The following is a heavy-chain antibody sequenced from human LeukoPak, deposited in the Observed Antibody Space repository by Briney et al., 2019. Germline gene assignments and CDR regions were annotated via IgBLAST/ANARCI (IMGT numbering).Heavy chain of an antibody. CDR3: ARDCSNGVCFPRDY. V-gene: IGHV1-18*01. J-gene: IGHJ4*02. Sequence: ASVKVSCKASGYTLSGYGISWVRLAPGQGLELVGWITTYNGNRKYSEKFQGRVTMTTDTSTSTYYMEMRSLRSDDTAIYYCARDCSNGVCFPRDYWGQGTLVTVST. D-gene: IGHD2-8*01. CDR1: GYTLSGYG. CDR2: ITTYNGNR.